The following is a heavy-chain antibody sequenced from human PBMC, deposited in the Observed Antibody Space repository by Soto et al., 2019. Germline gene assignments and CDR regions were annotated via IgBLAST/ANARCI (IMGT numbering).Heavy chain of an antibody. D-gene: IGHD3-3*01. Sequence: PSETLSLTCAVYGGSFSNHYWSWIRQSPGKGLEWIGEIKQSGGSNYNPSLRSRATISVDASKNQVSLKVTSVTAADTGLYYCARETAGFFWSGYYPFDLWGQGTLVTVSS. CDR3: ARETAGFFWSGYYPFDL. J-gene: IGHJ4*02. V-gene: IGHV4-34*01. CDR1: GGSFSNHY. CDR2: IKQSGGS.